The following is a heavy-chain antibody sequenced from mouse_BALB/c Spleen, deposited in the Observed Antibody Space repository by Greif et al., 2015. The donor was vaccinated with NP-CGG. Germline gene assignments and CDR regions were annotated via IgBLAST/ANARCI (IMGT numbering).Heavy chain of an antibody. V-gene: IGHV1S34*01. J-gene: IGHJ2*01. D-gene: IGHD1-2*01. CDR2: ISCYNGAT. CDR1: GYSFTGYY. Sequence: LVKTGASVKISCKASGYSFTGYYMHWVKQSHGKSPEWIGYISCYNGATSYNQKFKGKATFTVDTSSSTAYMHYNSLTSEDSAVYYCARSPSITTGTFFDDWCEGTTLAVSS. CDR3: ARSPSITTGTFFDD.